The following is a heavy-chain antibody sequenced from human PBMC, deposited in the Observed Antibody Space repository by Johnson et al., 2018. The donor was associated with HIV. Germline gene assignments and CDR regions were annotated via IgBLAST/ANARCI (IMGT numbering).Heavy chain of an antibody. CDR2: ISSSGTTK. J-gene: IGHJ3*02. D-gene: IGHD3-16*01. Sequence: QVQLVESGGVLVKPGGSLRLSCAVSGFSFSDYYMSWIRQAPGKGLEWVSYISSSGTTKDDADSVKGRFTISRDNTKNSLYLQMNSLRADDTAVYYCAREKLGATEYDAFDIWGQGTMVSVSS. CDR3: AREKLGATEYDAFDI. V-gene: IGHV3-11*04. CDR1: GFSFSDYY.